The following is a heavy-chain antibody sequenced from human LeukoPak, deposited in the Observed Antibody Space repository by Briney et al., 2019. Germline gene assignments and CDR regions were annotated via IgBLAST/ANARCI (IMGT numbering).Heavy chain of an antibody. CDR2: IYYSGST. Sequence: SQTLSLTCTVSGGSISSGDYYWSWIRQPPVTGLAWSGYIYYSGSTYYNPSLKSRVTISVDTSKNQFSLKLSSVNAADTAVYYCARVHDFNWFDPWGQGTLVTVSS. J-gene: IGHJ5*02. V-gene: IGHV4-30-4*08. D-gene: IGHD3-3*01. CDR3: ARVHDFNWFDP. CDR1: GGSISSGDYY.